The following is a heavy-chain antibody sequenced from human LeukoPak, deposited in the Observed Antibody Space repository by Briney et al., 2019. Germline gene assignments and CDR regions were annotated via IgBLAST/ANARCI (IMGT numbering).Heavy chain of an antibody. D-gene: IGHD1-26*01. V-gene: IGHV3-23*01. CDR1: GFTFSSYV. Sequence: GGSLRLSCAASGFTFSSYVMSWVRQAPGKGLEWVSSISNSGGSTYYADSVKGRFTISRDNSKNTLYLQMNSLRAEDTAMYYCARSVGATGNYYYGMDVWGQGTTVTVSS. CDR2: ISNSGGST. CDR3: ARSVGATGNYYYGMDV. J-gene: IGHJ6*02.